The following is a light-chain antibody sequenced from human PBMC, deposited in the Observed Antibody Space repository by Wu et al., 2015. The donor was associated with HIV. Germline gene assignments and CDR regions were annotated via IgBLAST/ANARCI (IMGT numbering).Light chain of an antibody. CDR3: QKYNSAPQT. V-gene: IGKV1-39*01. J-gene: IGKJ1*01. Sequence: DILMTQSPSSLSASVGDRVTIACRASQDINNNLNWYQQRPGKAPKLLIFLTSTLQSGVPSRFSGRGSGTDFTLTISSLQPEDFATYYCQKYNSAPQTFGQGTKVEI. CDR2: LTS. CDR1: QDINNN.